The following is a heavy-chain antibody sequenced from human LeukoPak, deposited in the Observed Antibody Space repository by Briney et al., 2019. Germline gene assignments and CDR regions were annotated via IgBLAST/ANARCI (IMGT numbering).Heavy chain of an antibody. D-gene: IGHD1-7*01. CDR1: GGSFSGYY. V-gene: IGHV4-34*01. CDR3: ARAGGITGTTFSDY. CDR2: INHSGST. Sequence: NPSETLSLTCAVYGGSFSGYYWSWIRQPPGKGLEWIGEINHSGSTNYNPSLKSRVTISVDTSKNQFSLKLSSVTAADTAVYYCARAGGITGTTFSDYWGQGTLVTVSS. J-gene: IGHJ4*02.